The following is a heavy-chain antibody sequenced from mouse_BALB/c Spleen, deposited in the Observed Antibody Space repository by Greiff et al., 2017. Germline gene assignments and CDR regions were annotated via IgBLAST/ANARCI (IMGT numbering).Heavy chain of an antibody. J-gene: IGHJ2*01. CDR3: TREGTWGVYFDY. Sequence: DVMLVESGGGLVQPGGSMKLSCVASGFTFSNYWMNWVRQSPEKGLEWVAEIRLKSNNYATHYAESVKGRFTISRDDSKSSVYLQMNNLRAEDTGIYYCTREGTWGVYFDYWGQGTTLTVSS. V-gene: IGHV6-6*02. CDR2: IRLKSNNYAT. D-gene: IGHD3-3*01. CDR1: GFTFSNYW.